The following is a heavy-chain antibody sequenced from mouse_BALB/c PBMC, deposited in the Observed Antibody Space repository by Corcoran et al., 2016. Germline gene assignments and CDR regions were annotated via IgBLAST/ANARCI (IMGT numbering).Heavy chain of an antibody. D-gene: IGHD1-1*01. V-gene: IGHV8-8*01. Sequence: QVTLHSSFPFLFPPSQTLLLTCSFSGFSLSTSNMGVGWIRQPSGKGLEWLLHILCPSSKYYNPALKSRLTISKDTYNNQVFLKIANVDTADTATYYCARIDYGSSYKEISMDYWGQGTSVTVSS. J-gene: IGHJ4*01. CDR3: ARIDYGSSYKEISMDY. CDR1: GFSLSTSNMG. CDR2: ILCPSSK.